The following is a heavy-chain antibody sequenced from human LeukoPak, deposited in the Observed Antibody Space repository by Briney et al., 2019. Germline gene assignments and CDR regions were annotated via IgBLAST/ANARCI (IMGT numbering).Heavy chain of an antibody. CDR1: GVSISSHY. Sequence: PSETLSLTCTVSGVSISSHYWSWIRQPPGKGLEWLGYIYYTGSTSYNPSLKSRVTISVDTSKNQFSLKLSSVTAADTAVYYCARSGFYYYMDVWGKGTTVTVSS. CDR3: ARSGFYYYMDV. CDR2: IYYTGST. J-gene: IGHJ6*03. D-gene: IGHD6-25*01. V-gene: IGHV4-59*11.